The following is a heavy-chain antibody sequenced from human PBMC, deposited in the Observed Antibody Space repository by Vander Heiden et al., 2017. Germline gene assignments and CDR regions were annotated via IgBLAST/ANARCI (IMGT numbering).Heavy chain of an antibody. CDR3: AKEGGRGGYDFDY. CDR2: ISGSGS. J-gene: IGHJ4*02. CDR1: GLTFSSYV. Sequence: EVQLLESGGGLVQPGGSLRLSCAASGLTFSSYVMSWVRQAPGKGLEWVSVISGSGSYYADSVKGRFTISRDNSKNTLYLQMSSLTADDTAVYYCAKEGGRGGYDFDYWGQGTLVTVSS. D-gene: IGHD5-12*01. V-gene: IGHV3-23*01.